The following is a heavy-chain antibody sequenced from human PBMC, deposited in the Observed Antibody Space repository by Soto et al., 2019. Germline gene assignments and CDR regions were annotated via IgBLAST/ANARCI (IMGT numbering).Heavy chain of an antibody. CDR2: IYYSGST. V-gene: IGHV4-39*01. CDR1: GGSISSSSYY. CDR3: ARIWVITKRMPWFDY. Sequence: SETLSLTCTVSGGSISSSSYYWGWIRQPPGKGLEWIGSIYYSGSTYYNPSLKSRVTISVDTSKNQFSLKLSSVTAADTAVYYCARIWVITKRMPWFDYWGQGTLVTVS. D-gene: IGHD3-22*01. J-gene: IGHJ4*02.